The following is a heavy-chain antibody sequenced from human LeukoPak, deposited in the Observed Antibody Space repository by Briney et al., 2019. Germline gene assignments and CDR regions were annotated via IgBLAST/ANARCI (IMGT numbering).Heavy chain of an antibody. CDR1: GFTFSTYA. V-gene: IGHV3-23*01. D-gene: IGHD6-19*01. CDR3: AKDSKGYSSGWDLGY. J-gene: IGHJ4*02. Sequence: GGSLRLSCAASGFTFSTYAMTWVRQAPGKGLEWVSTISGSGDNTYYADSVKGRFTISRDNSKNTLYLQMNSLRAEDTALYYCAKDSKGYSSGWDLGYWGQGTLVTVSS. CDR2: ISGSGDNT.